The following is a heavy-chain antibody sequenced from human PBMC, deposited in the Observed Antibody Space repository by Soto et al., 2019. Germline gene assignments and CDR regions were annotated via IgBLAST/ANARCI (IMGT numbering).Heavy chain of an antibody. CDR2: IWYDGSNK. CDR3: ARDYDSSGYPRYYFDY. V-gene: IGHV3-33*01. CDR1: VFTFSSYG. D-gene: IGHD3-22*01. J-gene: IGHJ4*02. Sequence: QVQLVESGGGVVQPGRSLRLSCAASVFTFSSYGMHWVRQAPGKGLEWVAVIWYDGSNKYYADSVKGRFTISRDNSKNTLYLQMNSLRAEDTAVYYCARDYDSSGYPRYYFDYWGQGTLVTVSS.